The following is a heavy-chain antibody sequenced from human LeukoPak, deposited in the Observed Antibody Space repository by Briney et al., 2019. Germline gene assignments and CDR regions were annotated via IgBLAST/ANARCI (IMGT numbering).Heavy chain of an antibody. V-gene: IGHV3-33*06. D-gene: IGHD1-26*01. Sequence: PGRSLRLSCAASGFTFSSYGMHWVRQAPGKGLEWVAVIWYDGSNKYYADSVKGRFTISRDNSKNTLYLQMNSLRAEDTAVYYCAKDKGWGYSTYDFYGMDVWGQGTTVTVSS. CDR1: GFTFSSYG. CDR2: IWYDGSNK. CDR3: AKDKGWGYSTYDFYGMDV. J-gene: IGHJ6*02.